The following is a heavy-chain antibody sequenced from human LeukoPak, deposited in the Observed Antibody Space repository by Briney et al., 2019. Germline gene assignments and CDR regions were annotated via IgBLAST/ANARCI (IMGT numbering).Heavy chain of an antibody. CDR3: ARDTTIFGVVTPFDP. V-gene: IGHV3-9*01. CDR1: GFTFDDYA. Sequence: GGSLRLSCAASGFTFDDYAMHWVRQAPGKGLEWVSGISWNSGSIGYADSVKGRFTISRDNAKNSLYLQMNSLRADDTAVYYCARDTTIFGVVTPFDPWGQGTLVTVSS. CDR2: ISWNSGSI. J-gene: IGHJ5*02. D-gene: IGHD3-3*01.